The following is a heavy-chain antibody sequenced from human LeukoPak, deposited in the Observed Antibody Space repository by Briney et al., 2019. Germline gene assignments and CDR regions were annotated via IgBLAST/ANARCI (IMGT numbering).Heavy chain of an antibody. CDR3: ARGEHSTRRYNWNDVGAFDI. Sequence: ASVKVSCKASGYTFTGYYMHWVRQAPGQGLEWMGWINPNSGGTNYAQKFQGRVTMTRDTSISTAYMELSRLRSDDTAVYYCARGEHSTRRYNWNDVGAFDIWGQGTMVTVSS. J-gene: IGHJ3*02. D-gene: IGHD1-1*01. CDR1: GYTFTGYY. CDR2: INPNSGGT. V-gene: IGHV1-2*02.